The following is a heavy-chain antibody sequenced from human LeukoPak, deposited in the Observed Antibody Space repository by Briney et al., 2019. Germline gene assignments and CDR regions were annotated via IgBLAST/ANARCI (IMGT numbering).Heavy chain of an antibody. CDR2: IYYSGST. D-gene: IGHD6-6*01. V-gene: IGHV4-39*01. CDR1: GGSISSSTYY. CDR3: ARHRAYSSSSPFDY. J-gene: IGHJ4*02. Sequence: SETLSLTCIGPGGSISSSTYYCGWIRRPPGKGLEWIGSIYYSGSTYYNPSLKSRVTVSVDTSKNQFSLNMSSVTAADTAVYYCARHRAYSSSSPFDYWGQGTLVTVSS.